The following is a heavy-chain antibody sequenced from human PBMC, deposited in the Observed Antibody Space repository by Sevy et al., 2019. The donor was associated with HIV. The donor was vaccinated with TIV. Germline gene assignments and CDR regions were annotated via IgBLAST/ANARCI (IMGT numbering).Heavy chain of an antibody. J-gene: IGHJ4*02. D-gene: IGHD2-21*02. CDR3: ARLMSCGGDCYYFDF. Sequence: ASVKVSCKTSGGNFRTFIITWVRQAHGQGLEWMGGIITIFPTANYAQRFQGRVTITADESTSTAYMEMSNLRSDDTAVYYCARLMSCGGDCYYFDFWGQGTLVTVSS. CDR2: IITIFPTA. V-gene: IGHV1-69*13. CDR1: GGNFRTFI.